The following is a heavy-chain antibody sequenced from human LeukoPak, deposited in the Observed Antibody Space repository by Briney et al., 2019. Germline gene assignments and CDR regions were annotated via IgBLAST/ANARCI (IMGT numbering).Heavy chain of an antibody. CDR1: GGSISSYY. Sequence: PSETLSLTCTVSGGSISSYYWSWSRQPPGKGLEWIGYIYYSGSTHYNPSLKSRVTISVDTSKNQFSLKLSSVTAADTAVYYCARDPALLSSGWYFDLWGRGTLVTVSS. D-gene: IGHD2-15*01. CDR3: ARDPALLSSGWYFDL. CDR2: IYYSGST. V-gene: IGHV4-59*01. J-gene: IGHJ2*01.